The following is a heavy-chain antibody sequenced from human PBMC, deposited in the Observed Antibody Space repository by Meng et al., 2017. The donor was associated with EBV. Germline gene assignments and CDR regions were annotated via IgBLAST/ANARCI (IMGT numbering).Heavy chain of an antibody. CDR3: AHKGRRMAAAGINWFDP. D-gene: IGHD6-13*01. CDR2: IYWDDDK. V-gene: IGHV2-5*02. Sequence: QVPLTESGPTLVKPTQTPPLTCTFSGFSLSTSGVGVGWIRQPPGKALEWLALIYWDDDKRYSPSLKSRLTITKDTSKNQVVLTMTNMDPVDTATYYCAHKGRRMAAAGINWFDPWGQGTLVTVSS. CDR1: GFSLSTSGVG. J-gene: IGHJ5*02.